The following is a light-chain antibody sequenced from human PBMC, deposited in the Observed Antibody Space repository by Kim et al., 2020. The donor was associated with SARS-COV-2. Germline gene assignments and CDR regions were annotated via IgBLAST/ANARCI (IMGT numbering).Light chain of an antibody. CDR3: SSYTSSSTPVV. CDR2: DVS. Sequence: QSALTQPASVSGSPGQSITISCTGTSSDVGGYNYVSWYQQHPGKAPTLMIYDVSNRPSGVSNRFSGSKSGNTASLTISGLQAEDEADYYCSSYTSSSTPVVSGGGTQLTVL. CDR1: SSDVGGYNY. V-gene: IGLV2-14*03. J-gene: IGLJ2*01.